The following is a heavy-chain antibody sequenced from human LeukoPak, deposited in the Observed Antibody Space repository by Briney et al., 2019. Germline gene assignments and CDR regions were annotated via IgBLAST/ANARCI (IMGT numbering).Heavy chain of an antibody. Sequence: SETLSLTCTVSGGSISSSSYYWGWIRQPPGKGLEWIGSIYYSGSTYYNPSLKSRVTISVDTSKNQFSLKLSSVTAADTAVYYCARLRRDGYNRVPNFDYWGQGTLVTVSS. CDR3: ARLRRDGYNRVPNFDY. CDR1: GGSISSSSYY. D-gene: IGHD5-24*01. J-gene: IGHJ4*02. V-gene: IGHV4-39*01. CDR2: IYYSGST.